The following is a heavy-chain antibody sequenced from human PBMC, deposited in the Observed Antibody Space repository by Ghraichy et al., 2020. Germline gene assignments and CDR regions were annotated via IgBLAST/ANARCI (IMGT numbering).Heavy chain of an antibody. CDR1: GFTFSTCW. D-gene: IGHD2-15*01. CDR3: ARSCSDGRYYGDY. Sequence: GGSLRLSCAASGFTFSTCWMHWVRQVPGKGLVWVSHINPDGGKTNYADSVKGRFTISRDNAKNTLYLRMNSLRAEDTAVYYCARSCSDGRYYGDYWCQGTLVTVSS. J-gene: IGHJ4*02. CDR2: INPDGGKT. V-gene: IGHV3-74*01.